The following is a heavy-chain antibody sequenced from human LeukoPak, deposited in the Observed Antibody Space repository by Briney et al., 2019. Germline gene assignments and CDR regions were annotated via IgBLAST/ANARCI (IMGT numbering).Heavy chain of an antibody. CDR2: IYHSGST. CDR3: ARRGVYDILTGYYRDAFDI. Sequence: PSGTLSLTCAVSGGSISSSNWWSWVRQPPGKGLEWIGEIYHSGSTNYNPSLKSRVTISVDKSKNQFSLKLSSVTAADTAVYYCARRGVYDILTGYYRDAFDIWGQGTMVTVSS. CDR1: GGSISSSNW. V-gene: IGHV4-4*02. D-gene: IGHD3-9*01. J-gene: IGHJ3*02.